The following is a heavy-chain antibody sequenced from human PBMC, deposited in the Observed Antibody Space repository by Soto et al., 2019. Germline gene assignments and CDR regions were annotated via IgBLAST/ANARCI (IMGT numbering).Heavy chain of an antibody. CDR1: GGSIRSTTYY. J-gene: IGHJ1*01. V-gene: IGHV4-39*01. CDR3: ATHNWNLDP. D-gene: IGHD1-7*01. CDR2: IYYSGRT. Sequence: QLQLQESGPGLVKPSETLSLTCTVSGGSIRSTTYYWGWIRQPPGKGLEWIGNIYYSGRTDYNPSLKGRVNISVDMSKNQFSLKLSSVTAADTAVYYCATHNWNLDPWGQGTLVTVSS.